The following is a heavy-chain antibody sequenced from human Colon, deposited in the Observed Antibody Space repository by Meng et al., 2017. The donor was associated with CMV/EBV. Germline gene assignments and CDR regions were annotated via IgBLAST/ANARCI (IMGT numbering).Heavy chain of an antibody. Sequence: LSLTCAASGFTFSSYAMSWVRQAPGKGLECVATITGSAASTYYADSVKGRFTISRDNSKNTLYLQMDSLSAEDTAIYYCAKDRICFGSTCYTGGKLDTWGQGTLVTVSS. CDR1: GFTFSSYA. CDR3: AKDRICFGSTCYTGGKLDT. CDR2: ITGSAAST. V-gene: IGHV3-23*01. J-gene: IGHJ5*02. D-gene: IGHD2-2*02.